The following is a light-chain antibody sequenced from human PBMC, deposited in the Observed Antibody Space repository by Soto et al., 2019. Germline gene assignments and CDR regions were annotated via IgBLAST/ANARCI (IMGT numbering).Light chain of an antibody. V-gene: IGLV2-14*01. CDR1: SSDVGGYNY. J-gene: IGLJ1*01. Sequence: QSVLTQPASVSGSPGQSITISCTGTSSDVGGYNYVSWYQQHPGKAPKLMIYEVSNRPSGVSNRFSGSKSGNTASLTISGLQAEDEADYYCSSYTSSSTPLYVFGTGTKLTFL. CDR3: SSYTSSSTPLYV. CDR2: EVS.